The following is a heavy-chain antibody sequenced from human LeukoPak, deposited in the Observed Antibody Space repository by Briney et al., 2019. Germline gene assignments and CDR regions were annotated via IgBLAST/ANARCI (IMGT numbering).Heavy chain of an antibody. CDR2: IKEDGSEK. CDR3: ARKDSSPRNFDY. V-gene: IGHV3-7*01. CDR1: GFSFSSYW. J-gene: IGHJ4*02. D-gene: IGHD3-22*01. Sequence: PGGSLRLSCAASGFSFSSYWMSWVRQAPGKGLEWVANIKEDGSEKNYVDSVKGRFTISRDNAKNSLYLQMNSLRAEDTAVYYCARKDSSPRNFDYWGQGTLVTVSS.